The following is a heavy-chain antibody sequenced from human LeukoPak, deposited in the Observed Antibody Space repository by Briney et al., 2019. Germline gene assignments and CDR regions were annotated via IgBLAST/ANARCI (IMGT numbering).Heavy chain of an antibody. CDR1: GFTFSSYG. Sequence: PGGSLRLSCAASGFTFSSYGMHWVRQAPGKGLEWVAFIRYDGSNKYYADSVKGRFTISRDNSKNTLYLQMNSLRAEDTAVYYCAKDAQPIAAAGGIDYWGQGTLVTVSS. V-gene: IGHV3-30*02. D-gene: IGHD6-13*01. CDR2: IRYDGSNK. J-gene: IGHJ4*02. CDR3: AKDAQPIAAAGGIDY.